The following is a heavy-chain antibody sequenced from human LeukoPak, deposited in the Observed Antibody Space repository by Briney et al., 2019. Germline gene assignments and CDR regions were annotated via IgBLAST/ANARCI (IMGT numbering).Heavy chain of an antibody. CDR3: AKDLWLVSNGFDY. CDR1: GFTFSSYG. V-gene: IGHV3-33*06. D-gene: IGHD6-19*01. Sequence: GGSLRLSCAASGFTFSSYGMHWVRQAPGKGLEWVAVIWYDGSNKYYADSVKGRFTISRDNSKNTLYLQMNSLRAEDTAVYYCAKDLWLVSNGFDYWGQGTLVTASS. J-gene: IGHJ4*02. CDR2: IWYDGSNK.